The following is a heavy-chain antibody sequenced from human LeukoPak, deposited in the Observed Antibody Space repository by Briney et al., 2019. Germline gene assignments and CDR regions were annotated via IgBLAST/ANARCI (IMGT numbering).Heavy chain of an antibody. Sequence: ASVKVSCKASGYTFTAYYIHWVRQAPGQGLEWMGWINPNNGGSNHAQKFQGRVTLNTDTSITTASMELDRLSSDDTAVYYCVCRYCASSNCDNIAFDIWGQGTMVTVSS. J-gene: IGHJ3*02. V-gene: IGHV1-2*02. CDR3: VCRYCASSNCDNIAFDI. CDR2: INPNNGGS. D-gene: IGHD2-2*01. CDR1: GYTFTAYY.